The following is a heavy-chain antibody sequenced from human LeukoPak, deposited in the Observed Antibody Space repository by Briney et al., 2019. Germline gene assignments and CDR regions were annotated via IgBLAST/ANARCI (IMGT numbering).Heavy chain of an antibody. J-gene: IGHJ4*02. D-gene: IGHD2/OR15-2a*01. Sequence: GASVKVSCKASGYIFTSYYMHWVRQAPGQGLEWMGIINPSDGSTIYAQMFQGRVTMTRDTSTGTVYMVLTSLTSDDTAVYYCARVPIGGAFDYWGQGTLVTVSS. CDR3: ARVPIGGAFDY. CDR1: GYIFTSYY. CDR2: INPSDGST. V-gene: IGHV1-46*01.